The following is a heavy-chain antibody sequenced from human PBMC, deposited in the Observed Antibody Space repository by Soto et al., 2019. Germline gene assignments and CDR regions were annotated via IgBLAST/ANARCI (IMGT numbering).Heavy chain of an antibody. CDR1: GFTFDDYA. V-gene: IGHV3-43D*03. Sequence: GGSLRLSCAASGFTFDDYAMHWVHQAPGKGLEWVSLISWDGGSTYYADSVKGRFTISRDNSKNSLYLQMNSLRAEDTALYYCATPGHYDFWSGYLSSGAFDIWGQGTMVTVSS. CDR2: ISWDGGST. D-gene: IGHD3-3*01. J-gene: IGHJ3*02. CDR3: ATPGHYDFWSGYLSSGAFDI.